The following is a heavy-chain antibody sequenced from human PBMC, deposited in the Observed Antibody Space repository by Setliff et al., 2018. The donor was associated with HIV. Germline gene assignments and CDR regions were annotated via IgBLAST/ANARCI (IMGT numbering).Heavy chain of an antibody. D-gene: IGHD2-15*01. Sequence: SVKVSCKASGGTFSSYAISWVRQAPGQGLEWMGGIIPIFGTANYAQKFQGRVTITTDESTSTAYRELSSLRSEDTAVYSCARERRYCSGGSCSKFFDYWGQGTLVTVSS. CDR3: ARERRYCSGGSCSKFFDY. J-gene: IGHJ4*02. CDR1: GGTFSSYA. V-gene: IGHV1-69*05. CDR2: IIPIFGTA.